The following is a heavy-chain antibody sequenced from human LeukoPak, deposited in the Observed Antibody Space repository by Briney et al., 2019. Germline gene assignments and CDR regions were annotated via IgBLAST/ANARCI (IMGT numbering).Heavy chain of an antibody. D-gene: IGHD5-18*01. Sequence: GGSLRLSCAAAAFTFSSYEMNWVRQAPAQGLEWVSYISSSGSTIYYANSVKGRFTISRDNAKNSLYLQLNSLRAEDTAVYYCARDWYSYGQTYGMDVWGQGTTVSVS. CDR2: ISSSGSTI. V-gene: IGHV3-48*03. CDR3: ARDWYSYGQTYGMDV. J-gene: IGHJ6*02. CDR1: AFTFSSYE.